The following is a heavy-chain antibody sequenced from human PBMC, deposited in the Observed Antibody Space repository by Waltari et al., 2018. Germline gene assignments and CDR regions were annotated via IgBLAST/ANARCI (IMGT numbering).Heavy chain of an antibody. J-gene: IGHJ4*02. CDR1: GYTFTGYY. D-gene: IGHD2-15*01. V-gene: IGHV1-2*02. Sequence: QVQLVQSGAEVKKPGASVKVSCKASGYTFTGYYIHWVRQDPGPGLEWMGWINPNSGGTNYAQKFQGRVTMTRDTSISTAYMELSRLRSDDTAVFYCARDPGSIVVLVAATYFDYWGQGTLVTVSS. CDR3: ARDPGSIVVLVAATYFDY. CDR2: INPNSGGT.